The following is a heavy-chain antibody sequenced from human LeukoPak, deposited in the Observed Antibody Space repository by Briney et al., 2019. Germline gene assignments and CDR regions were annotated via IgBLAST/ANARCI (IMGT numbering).Heavy chain of an antibody. V-gene: IGHV1-18*01. Sequence: GASVKVSCQASGYTFTSYGISWLRQAPGQGLEWMGWISAYNGNTNYAQKLQGRVTMTTDTSTSTAYMELRSLRSDDTAVYYCARTTYYYDSSGYYSIDYWGQGTLVTVSS. CDR1: GYTFTSYG. CDR3: ARTTYYYDSSGYYSIDY. J-gene: IGHJ4*02. D-gene: IGHD3-22*01. CDR2: ISAYNGNT.